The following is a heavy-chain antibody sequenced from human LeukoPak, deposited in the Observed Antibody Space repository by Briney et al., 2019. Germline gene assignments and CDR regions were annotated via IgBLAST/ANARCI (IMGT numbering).Heavy chain of an antibody. D-gene: IGHD2/OR15-2a*01. CDR3: ARRPGLSMPIDY. CDR1: GDTVSSNSAA. V-gene: IGHV6-1*01. J-gene: IGHJ4*02. Sequence: SQTLSLTCAISGDTVSSNSAAWNWIRQSPSRGLEWLGRTYYRSKWYSDYAVSVKSRITINPDTSKNQFSLQLNSVTPEDTAVYYCARRPGLSMPIDYWGQGTLVTVSS. CDR2: TYYRSKWYS.